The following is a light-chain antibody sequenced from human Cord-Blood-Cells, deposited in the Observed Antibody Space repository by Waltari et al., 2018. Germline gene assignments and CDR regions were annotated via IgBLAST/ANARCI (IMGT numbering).Light chain of an antibody. Sequence: DVVMTQSPRSLPVTPGQPASISCRSSLSLVYSDGNTCLNWLQQRPGQAPSRLIYKVSSWDAGAADSCSGGGAGTDSTLIISRVEDDDVVVYYWMQNKRWPPTFGEGTKVEIK. J-gene: IGKJ4*02. CDR2: KVS. CDR1: LSLVYSDGNTC. CDR3: MQNKRWPPT. V-gene: IGKV2D-30*01.